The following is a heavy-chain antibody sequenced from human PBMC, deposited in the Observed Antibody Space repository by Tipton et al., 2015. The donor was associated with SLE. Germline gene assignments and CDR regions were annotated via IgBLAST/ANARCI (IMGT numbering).Heavy chain of an antibody. CDR3: ARDQGALGYCSSTSCWDAFDI. CDR1: GGSISSGDYY. V-gene: IGHV4-30-4*08. D-gene: IGHD2-2*01. CDR2: IYYSGST. J-gene: IGHJ3*02. Sequence: TLSLTCTVSGGSISSGDYYWSWIRQPPGKGLEWIGYIYYSGSTYYNPSLKSRVTISVDTSKNQFSLKLSSVTAADTAVYYCARDQGALGYCSSTSCWDAFDIWGQGTMVTVSS.